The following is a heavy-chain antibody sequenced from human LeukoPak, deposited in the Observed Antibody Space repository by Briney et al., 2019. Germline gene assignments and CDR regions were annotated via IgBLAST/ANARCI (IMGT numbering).Heavy chain of an antibody. CDR1: GGSFSGYY. V-gene: IGHV4-34*01. Sequence: SETLSLTCAVYGGSFSGYYWSWIRQPPGKGLEWIGEINHSGSTNYDPSLKSRVTISVDTSKNQFSLKLSSVTAADTAVYYCASPHYYDENSFDPWGQGTLVTVSS. CDR2: INHSGST. CDR3: ASPHYYDENSFDP. D-gene: IGHD3-22*01. J-gene: IGHJ5*02.